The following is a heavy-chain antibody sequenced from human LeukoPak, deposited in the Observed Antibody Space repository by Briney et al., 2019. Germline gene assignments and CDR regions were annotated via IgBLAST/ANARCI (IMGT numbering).Heavy chain of an antibody. D-gene: IGHD1-14*01. J-gene: IGHJ4*02. CDR1: GFTFSSNW. CDR3: ARARDSTGRADY. V-gene: IGHV3-7*01. CDR2: INQDGGKK. Sequence: GGSLRLSCAASGFTFSSNWMAWVRQTPGKGLEWVANINQDGGKKYCVDSVKGRFTISRDNAKNSVYLQMDSLRVEDTAVYYCARARDSTGRADYWGQGTLVTVTS.